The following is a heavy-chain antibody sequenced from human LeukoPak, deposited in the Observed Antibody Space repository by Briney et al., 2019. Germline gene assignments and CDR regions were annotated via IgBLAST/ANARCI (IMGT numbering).Heavy chain of an antibody. CDR3: ARATTIVDY. CDR1: GGSFSGYY. D-gene: IGHD5-24*01. Sequence: SETLSLTCAVYGGSFSGYYWSWIRQPPGKGLEWIGEINNSGSTNYNPSLKSRVTISVDTSKNQFSLKLSSVTAADTAVYYCARATTIVDYWGQGTLVTVSS. CDR2: INNSGST. J-gene: IGHJ4*02. V-gene: IGHV4-34*01.